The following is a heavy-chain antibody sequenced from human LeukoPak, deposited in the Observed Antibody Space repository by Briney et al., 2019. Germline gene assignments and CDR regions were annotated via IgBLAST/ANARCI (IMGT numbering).Heavy chain of an antibody. Sequence: GGSLRLSCAASGFTFSTSWMHWVRQTPGKGLVWVSRVSSDGSSTSYADSVKGRFTISRDNAKNTLYLQMNSLRAEDTAVYYCAREGDGYNNYFDYWGQGTLVAVSS. CDR3: AREGDGYNNYFDY. J-gene: IGHJ4*02. D-gene: IGHD5-24*01. CDR2: VSSDGSST. CDR1: GFTFSTSW. V-gene: IGHV3-74*01.